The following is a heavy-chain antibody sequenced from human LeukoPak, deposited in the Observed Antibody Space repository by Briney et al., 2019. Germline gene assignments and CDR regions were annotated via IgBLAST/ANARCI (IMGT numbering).Heavy chain of an antibody. J-gene: IGHJ4*02. V-gene: IGHV1-2*02. CDR2: INPNRGGT. D-gene: IGHD3-3*01. Sequence: ASVKVSCKASGYTFTGYYIHWVRQAPGQGLEWMGWINPNRGGTNYAQKFQGRVTMTRDTSISTAYMELSRLRSDDTAVYYCARSVSSVLRFLEWFRFDFWGQGTLVTVSS. CDR1: GYTFTGYY. CDR3: ARSVSSVLRFLEWFRFDF.